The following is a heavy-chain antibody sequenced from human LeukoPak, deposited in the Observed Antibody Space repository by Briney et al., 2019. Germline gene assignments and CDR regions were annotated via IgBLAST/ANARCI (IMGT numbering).Heavy chain of an antibody. Sequence: PSETLSLTCTVSGGSISSYYWSWIRQPAGKGLEWIGRIYTSGSTNYNPPLKSRVTMSVDTSKNQFSRKLSSVTAADTAVYYCAREGGGAVGATIDYWGQGTLVTVSS. J-gene: IGHJ4*02. CDR2: IYTSGST. CDR3: AREGGGAVGATIDY. V-gene: IGHV4-4*07. CDR1: GGSISSYY. D-gene: IGHD1-26*01.